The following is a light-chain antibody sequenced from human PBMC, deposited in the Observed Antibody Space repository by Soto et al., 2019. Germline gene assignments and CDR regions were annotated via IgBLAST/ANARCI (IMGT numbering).Light chain of an antibody. CDR1: ISDVGGYNY. J-gene: IGLJ2*01. CDR3: SSYTSSNALV. CDR2: EVS. Sequence: QSALTQPASVSGSPGQSITISCTETISDVGGYNYVSWYQQHPDKAPKLMIYEVSNRPSGVSNRFSGSKSGNTASLTISGLQADDEADYYCSSYTSSNALVFGGGTKLTVL. V-gene: IGLV2-14*01.